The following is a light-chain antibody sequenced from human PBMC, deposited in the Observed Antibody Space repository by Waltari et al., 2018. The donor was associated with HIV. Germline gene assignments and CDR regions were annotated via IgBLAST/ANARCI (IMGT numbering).Light chain of an antibody. Sequence: IVMTQSPATLSVSPGERATLSCRASQSVNSNLAWYQQKPGQAPRLLIYGAFTRATGIPARFSGSGSGTEFTLTISSLQSEDFAVYYCQQYNNWPRTFGQGTKLEIK. CDR1: QSVNSN. CDR2: GAF. J-gene: IGKJ2*01. CDR3: QQYNNWPRT. V-gene: IGKV3-15*01.